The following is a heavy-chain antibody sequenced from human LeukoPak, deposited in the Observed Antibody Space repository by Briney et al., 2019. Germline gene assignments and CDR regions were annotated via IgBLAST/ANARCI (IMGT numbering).Heavy chain of an antibody. V-gene: IGHV1-8*01. CDR2: MNPNSGNT. CDR3: ARVSPDSDP. J-gene: IGHJ5*02. D-gene: IGHD1-14*01. CDR1: GYTFTTYD. Sequence: GASVKVSCKASGYTFTTYDISWVRQATGQGLEWMGWMNPNSGNTGYAQKFQGRVTMTRNTSISTAYMELSRLTSEDTAVYYCARVSPDSDPWGQGTLVTVSS.